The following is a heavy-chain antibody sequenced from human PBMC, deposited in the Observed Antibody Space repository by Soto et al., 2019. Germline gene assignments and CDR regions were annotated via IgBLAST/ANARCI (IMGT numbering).Heavy chain of an antibody. V-gene: IGHV4-30-4*01. J-gene: IGHJ4*02. CDR2: MSYSGST. CDR1: GGSISSGNYY. Sequence: QVQLQESGPGLVKPSQTLSLTCTVSGGSISSGNYYWSWIRQPPGKGLEWIGFMSYSGSTSYNASLKSRVTISVDTSKSQFSLNRSFVTAADTAVYYCATMGTPATGLYYFDNWGQGTLVTVSS. D-gene: IGHD1-7*01. CDR3: ATMGTPATGLYYFDN.